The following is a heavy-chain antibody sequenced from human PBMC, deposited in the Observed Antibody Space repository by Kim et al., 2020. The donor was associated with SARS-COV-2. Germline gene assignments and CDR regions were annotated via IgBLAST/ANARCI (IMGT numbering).Heavy chain of an antibody. D-gene: IGHD2-2*01. CDR3: ARALRIVVVPAASKTASYFDY. CDR2: INHSGST. Sequence: SETLSLTCAVYGGSFSGYYWSWIRQPPGKGLEWIGEINHSGSTNYNPSLKSRVTISVDTSKNQFSLKLSSVTAADTAVYYCARALRIVVVPAASKTASYFDYWGQGTLVTVSS. J-gene: IGHJ4*02. V-gene: IGHV4-34*01. CDR1: GGSFSGYY.